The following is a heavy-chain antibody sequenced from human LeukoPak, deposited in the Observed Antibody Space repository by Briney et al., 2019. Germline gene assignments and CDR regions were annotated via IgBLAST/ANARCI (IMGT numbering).Heavy chain of an antibody. Sequence: SVKVSCKASGGTFSSHAISWVRQAPGQGLEWVGGIIPIFGTTNYAQKFQGRVTITTVESTSTGYMELRSLRSDDTAVYYCARGDSGYDYGFDNWGQGTLVTVSS. D-gene: IGHD5-12*01. V-gene: IGHV1-69*05. CDR1: GGTFSSHA. CDR3: ARGDSGYDYGFDN. J-gene: IGHJ4*02. CDR2: IIPIFGTT.